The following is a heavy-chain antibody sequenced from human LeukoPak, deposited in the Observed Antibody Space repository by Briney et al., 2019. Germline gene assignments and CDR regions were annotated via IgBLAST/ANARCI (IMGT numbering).Heavy chain of an antibody. CDR2: IKQDGSEK. V-gene: IGHV3-7*01. J-gene: IGHJ4*02. CDR1: GFTFSSYW. Sequence: GGSLRLSCAASGFTFSSYWMSWVRQAPGKGLEWVANIKQDGSEKYYVDSVKGRFTISRDNAKNSLYLQMNSLRAEDTAVYYCARQAYYDFWSGYYKELDYWGQGTLVTVSS. CDR3: ARQAYYDFWSGYYKELDY. D-gene: IGHD3-3*01.